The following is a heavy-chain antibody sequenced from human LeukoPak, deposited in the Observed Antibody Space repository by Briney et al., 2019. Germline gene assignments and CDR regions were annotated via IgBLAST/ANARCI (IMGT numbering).Heavy chain of an antibody. Sequence: GGSQRLSCAASGFTISSYWMHWVRQAPGKGLVWVSRINSDGSSTSYADSVKGRFTISRDNARNTLYLQMNSLRAEDTAVYYCARGPLTGTSTRYYYMDVWGKGTTVTVSS. CDR3: ARGPLTGTSTRYYYMDV. CDR2: INSDGSST. J-gene: IGHJ6*03. CDR1: GFTISSYW. D-gene: IGHD1-20*01. V-gene: IGHV3-74*01.